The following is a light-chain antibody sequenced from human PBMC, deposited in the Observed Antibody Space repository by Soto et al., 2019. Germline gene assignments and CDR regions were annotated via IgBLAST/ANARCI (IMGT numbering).Light chain of an antibody. Sequence: DIQMTQSPSTLSASVGDRVTIAGRASQSISDWLAWYQQKPGQAPKFLIYKASNLESGVPSRFSGSGSGTEFTLTISSLQPDDFATSYCQQYDTYPSTVRQGTKVEIK. V-gene: IGKV1-5*03. CDR2: KAS. J-gene: IGKJ1*01. CDR3: QQYDTYPST. CDR1: QSISDW.